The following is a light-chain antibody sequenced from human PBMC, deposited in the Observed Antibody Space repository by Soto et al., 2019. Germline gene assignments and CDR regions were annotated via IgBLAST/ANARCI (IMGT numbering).Light chain of an antibody. CDR2: GAS. J-gene: IGKJ4*01. V-gene: IGKV3-20*01. Sequence: EIVLTQAPGILSLSPGERATLSCRASQSVSSNYLAWYQQKAGQAPRLLIYGASNRATGTPDRFSGSGSGADFTLTVSRLAPEDFALYYCQQYGDSPVTFGGGTKVEIK. CDR3: QQYGDSPVT. CDR1: QSVSSNY.